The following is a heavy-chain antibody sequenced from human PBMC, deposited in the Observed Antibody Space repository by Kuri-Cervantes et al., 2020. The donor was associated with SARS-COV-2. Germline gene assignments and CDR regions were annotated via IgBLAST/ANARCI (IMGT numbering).Heavy chain of an antibody. CDR3: ARVPSRSSSSKGTYYFDY. Sequence: SVKVSCKASGGTFSSYAISWVRQAPGQGLEWMGGIIPIFGTANYAQKFQGRATITADESTSTAYMELSSLRSEDTAVYYCARVPSRSSSSKGTYYFDYWGQGTLLTVSS. J-gene: IGHJ4*02. D-gene: IGHD6-6*01. V-gene: IGHV1-69*13. CDR2: IIPIFGTA. CDR1: GGTFSSYA.